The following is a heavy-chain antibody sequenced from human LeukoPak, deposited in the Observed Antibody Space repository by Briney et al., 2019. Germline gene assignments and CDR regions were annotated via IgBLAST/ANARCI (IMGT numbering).Heavy chain of an antibody. CDR2: VYYSGST. CDR3: ARRPGGTSHFDY. J-gene: IGHJ4*02. V-gene: IGHV4-59*08. CDR1: GGSIRSYF. D-gene: IGHD6-6*01. Sequence: KPSETLSLTCTVSGGSIRSYFWSWIRQPPGKGLEWIGYVYYSGSTNYNPSLKSRVTISVDTSKKKFSLKLSSVTAADTAVYYCARRPGGTSHFDYWGQGTLVTVSS.